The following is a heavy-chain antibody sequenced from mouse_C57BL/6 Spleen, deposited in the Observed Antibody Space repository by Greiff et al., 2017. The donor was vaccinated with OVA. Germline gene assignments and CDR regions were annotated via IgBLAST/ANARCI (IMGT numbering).Heavy chain of an antibody. CDR3: ARHYYYGTAY. CDR2: IHPNSGST. CDR1: GYTFTSYW. V-gene: IGHV1-64*01. Sequence: QVQLKESGAELVKPGASVKLSCKASGYTFTSYWMHWVKQRPGQGLEWIGMIHPNSGSTNYNEKFKSKATLTVDKSSSTAYMQLSSLTSEDSAVYYCARHYYYGTAYWGQGTLVTVSA. D-gene: IGHD1-1*01. J-gene: IGHJ3*01.